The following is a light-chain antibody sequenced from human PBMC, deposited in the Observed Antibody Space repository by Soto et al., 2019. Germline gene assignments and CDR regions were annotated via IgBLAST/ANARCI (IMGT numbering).Light chain of an antibody. CDR1: QFVISNY. CDR2: ATS. J-gene: IGKJ4*01. CDR3: QHYGSSPGLS. V-gene: IGKV3-20*01. Sequence: EIVLTQSPGTLCLSPGERATLPCRASQFVISNYLAWYQQKPGQAPRLFIYATSTRATGIPDRFSGSMSGTDITLTISGLEPEDFAVYYCQHYGSSPGLSFGGGTKVDIK.